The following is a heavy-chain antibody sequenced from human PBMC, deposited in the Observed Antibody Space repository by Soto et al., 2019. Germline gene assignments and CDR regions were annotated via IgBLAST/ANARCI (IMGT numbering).Heavy chain of an antibody. CDR3: AGGSGSVFYYYGMDV. V-gene: IGHV4-59*01. J-gene: IGHJ6*02. CDR2: IYYSGST. CDR1: GGSLSSYY. D-gene: IGHD3-10*01. Sequence: LSLTCTVSGGSLSSYYWSWIRQPPGQGLEWIGYIYYSGSTNYNPSLKSRVTISVDTSKNQFSLKLSSVTAADTAVYYCAGGSGSVFYYYGMDVWGQGTTVTVSS.